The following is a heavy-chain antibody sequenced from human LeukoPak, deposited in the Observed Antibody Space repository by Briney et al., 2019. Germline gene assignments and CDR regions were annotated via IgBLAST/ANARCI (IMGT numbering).Heavy chain of an antibody. J-gene: IGHJ6*02. CDR3: ARDLGYHLLTNYYYYGMDV. CDR1: GYTFTTYG. Sequence: ASVKVSCTTSGYTFTTYGISWVRQAPGQGLEWMGWISPYNANTNYAQKLQGRVTLTTDTSTSTAYLALRSLRSDDTAVYYCARDLGYHLLTNYYYYGMDVWGQGTTVTVSS. D-gene: IGHD2-2*01. CDR2: ISPYNANT. V-gene: IGHV1-18*01.